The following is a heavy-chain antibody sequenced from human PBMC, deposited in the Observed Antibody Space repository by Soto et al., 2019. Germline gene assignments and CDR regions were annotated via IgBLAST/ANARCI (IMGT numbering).Heavy chain of an antibody. V-gene: IGHV3-23*01. D-gene: IGHD3-3*01. Sequence: PGGSLRLFCAASGFTFSSYAMSWVRQAPGKGLEWVSAISGSGGSTYYADSVKGRFTISRDNSKNTLYLQMNSLRAEDTAVYYCAKGDYDFWSGYYGPHGMDVWGQGTTVIVSS. CDR3: AKGDYDFWSGYYGPHGMDV. CDR1: GFTFSSYA. CDR2: ISGSGGST. J-gene: IGHJ6*02.